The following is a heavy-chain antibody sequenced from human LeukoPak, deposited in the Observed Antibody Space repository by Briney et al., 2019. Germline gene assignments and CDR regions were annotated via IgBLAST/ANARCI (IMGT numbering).Heavy chain of an antibody. D-gene: IGHD2-15*01. Sequence: PGGSLRLSCAASGFTFSSYEMNWVRQAPGKGLEWVSCISGSGSTTCYANSVKGRFTISRDSTKNTLYLQMNSLRAEDTAVYYCARDWGGGRWYGPYHAFDIWGEGTMVSVSS. CDR3: ARDWGGGRWYGPYHAFDI. V-gene: IGHV3-48*03. CDR1: GFTFSSYE. J-gene: IGHJ3*02. CDR2: ISGSGSTT.